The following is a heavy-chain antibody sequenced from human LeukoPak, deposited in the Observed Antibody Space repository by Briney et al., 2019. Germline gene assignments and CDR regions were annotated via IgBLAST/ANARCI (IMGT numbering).Heavy chain of an antibody. D-gene: IGHD6-25*01. CDR1: GYTFTGYY. CDR2: INPNSGGT. J-gene: IGHJ1*01. Sequence: ASVKVSCKASGYTFTGYYMHWVRQAPGQGLEWMGWINPNSGGTNYAQKFQGRVTMTRDTSISTAYMELSRLRSDDTAVYYCARVGSSGWSAEYFQHWGQGTLVTVSS. CDR3: ARVGSSGWSAEYFQH. V-gene: IGHV1-2*02.